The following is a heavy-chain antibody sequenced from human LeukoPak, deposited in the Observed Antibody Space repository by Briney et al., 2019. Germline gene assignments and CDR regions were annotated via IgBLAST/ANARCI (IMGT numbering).Heavy chain of an antibody. CDR3: AKDRGFLQVTHDPPGY. CDR1: GFTFSSYG. CDR2: ISYDGSNK. J-gene: IGHJ4*02. D-gene: IGHD2/OR15-2a*01. V-gene: IGHV3-30*18. Sequence: PGRSLRLSCAASGFTFSSYGMHWVRQAPGKGLEWVAVISYDGSNKYYADSVKGRFTISRDNSKNTLYLQMNSLRAEDTAVYYCAKDRGFLQVTHDPPGYWGQGTLVTVSS.